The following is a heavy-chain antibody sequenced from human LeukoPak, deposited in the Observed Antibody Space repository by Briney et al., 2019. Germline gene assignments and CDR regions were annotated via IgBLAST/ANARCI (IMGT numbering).Heavy chain of an antibody. CDR3: ARGLGSSGYAFDI. Sequence: GASVKVSCKASGGTFTSHDINWVRQATGQGLEWMGWMNPNSGNTGYAQKFQGRVTMTRNTSISTAYMELSSLRSEDTAVYYCARGLGSSGYAFDIWGQGTMVAVSS. D-gene: IGHD3-22*01. V-gene: IGHV1-8*01. J-gene: IGHJ3*02. CDR2: MNPNSGNT. CDR1: GGTFTSHD.